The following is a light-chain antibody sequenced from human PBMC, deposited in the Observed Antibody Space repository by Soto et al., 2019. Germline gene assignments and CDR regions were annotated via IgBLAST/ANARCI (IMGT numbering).Light chain of an antibody. CDR1: QSVTTY. CDR2: DTS. V-gene: IGKV3-11*01. J-gene: IGKJ5*01. Sequence: EIVLTQSPATLSLSSGQRATLSCRASQSVTTYLAWYQQRPGQAPRLLIYDTSNRATGIPARFSGSGSGTDFTLTISSLEPEDFAVYYCQQRRSWPPTITFGQGTRLEIK. CDR3: QQRRSWPPTIT.